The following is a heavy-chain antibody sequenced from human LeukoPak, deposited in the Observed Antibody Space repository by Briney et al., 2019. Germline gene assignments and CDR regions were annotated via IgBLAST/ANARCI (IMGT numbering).Heavy chain of an antibody. CDR1: GYRFTNYR. CDR2: IYPGDSDT. D-gene: IGHD6-6*01. CDR3: ARGPYSSSGDD. J-gene: IGHJ4*02. V-gene: IGHV5-51*01. Sequence: GESLKISCKGSGYRFTNYRIGWVRRMPGKGREWMGIIYPGDSDTRYSPSFQGQVTISADKSISTAYLQWSSLKASDTATYYCARGPYSSSGDDWGQGTLVTVSS.